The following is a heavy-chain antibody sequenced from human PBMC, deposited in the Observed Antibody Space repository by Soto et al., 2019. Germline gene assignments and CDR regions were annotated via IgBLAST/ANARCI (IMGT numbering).Heavy chain of an antibody. Sequence: TGGSLRLSCAASAFTFRMDWMHWVSQVPGSASGCVRRIDSDGISTTFADSVKGRFTISRDNAKNTMYLLMNAMRIEDTVVYYCTGGPRPTSTGTGAFWGQGTLVTVSS. CDR2: IDSDGIST. CDR3: TGGPRPTSTGTGAF. CDR1: AFTFRMDW. D-gene: IGHD1-1*01. V-gene: IGHV3-74*03. J-gene: IGHJ4*02.